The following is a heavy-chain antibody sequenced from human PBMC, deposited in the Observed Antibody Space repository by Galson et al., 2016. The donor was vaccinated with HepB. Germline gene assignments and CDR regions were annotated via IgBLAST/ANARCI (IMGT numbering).Heavy chain of an antibody. V-gene: IGHV3-11*05. Sequence: SLRLSCAGSGFIFRDYAMSWVRQAPGKGLEWVSSISGHGSNTHYADSVKGRFTISRDDAKNSLYLQMNSLRAEDTAVYYCAREAGNGGDYWGQGTLVTVSS. CDR2: ISGHGSNT. J-gene: IGHJ4*02. CDR1: GFIFRDYA. CDR3: AREAGNGGDY. D-gene: IGHD6-19*01.